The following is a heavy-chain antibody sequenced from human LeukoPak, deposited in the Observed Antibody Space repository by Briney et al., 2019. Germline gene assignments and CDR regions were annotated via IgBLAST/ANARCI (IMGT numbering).Heavy chain of an antibody. CDR3: ARRAYGTGFDY. V-gene: IGHV4-39*01. D-gene: IGHD3/OR15-3a*01. CDR1: GGSISCSPYW. CDR2: IYFSGST. J-gene: IGHJ4*02. Sequence: SETLSLTCTVSGGSISCSPYWWSWIRQPPGKGLEWIGTIYFSGSTFYHPSLEGRVSISADRSKNQFSLKLASVTAADTAVYYCARRAYGTGFDYWGQGTVVTVSS.